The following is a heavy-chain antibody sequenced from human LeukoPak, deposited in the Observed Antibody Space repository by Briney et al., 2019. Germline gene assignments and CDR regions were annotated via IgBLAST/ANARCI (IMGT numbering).Heavy chain of an antibody. D-gene: IGHD6-19*01. V-gene: IGHV3-23*01. CDR1: GFTFYNYA. CDR2: FRGSDGST. CDR3: ARLTITSGWYEDY. Sequence: GGSLRLSCAASGFTFYNYAMTWVRQAPGKGLEWVSTFRGSDGSTYYRDSVKGRFTISGDYSKTTLYLQMNSLGAEDTALYYCARLTITSGWYEDYWGQGTLVTVSS. J-gene: IGHJ4*02.